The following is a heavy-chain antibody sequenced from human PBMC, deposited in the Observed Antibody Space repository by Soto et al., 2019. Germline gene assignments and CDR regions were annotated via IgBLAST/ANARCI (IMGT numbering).Heavy chain of an antibody. D-gene: IGHD2-8*02. J-gene: IGHJ4*02. CDR2: INHSGST. CDR3: ARDKITGLFDY. Sequence: SETLSLTCAVYGGSFSGYYWTWTRQPPGTGLEWIGEINHSGSTNHNPSLKSRVTISVDTSKNQFSLKLTSVTAADTAVYYCARDKITGLFDYWGQGTLVTVS. CDR1: GGSFSGYY. V-gene: IGHV4-34*01.